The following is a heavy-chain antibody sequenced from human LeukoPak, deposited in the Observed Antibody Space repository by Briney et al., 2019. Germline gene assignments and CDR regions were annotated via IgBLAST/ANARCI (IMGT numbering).Heavy chain of an antibody. D-gene: IGHD3-22*01. CDR1: GFTFSSHT. J-gene: IGHJ4*02. Sequence: GGSLRLSCAASGFTFSSHTIHWVRQPPGKGLEWVAVISYDGSNKYYADSVKGRFTISRDNSKNTLYLQMNSLRAEDTAVYYCAGLGDSSGYLDYWGQGTLVTVSS. CDR2: ISYDGSNK. CDR3: AGLGDSSGYLDY. V-gene: IGHV3-30-3*01.